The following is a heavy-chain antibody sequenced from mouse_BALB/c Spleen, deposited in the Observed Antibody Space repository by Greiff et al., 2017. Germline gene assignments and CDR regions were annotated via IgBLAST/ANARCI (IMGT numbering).Heavy chain of an antibody. D-gene: IGHD2-10*02. CDR2: IYPGDGDT. Sequence: VQLQQSGAELVRPGSSVKISCKASGYAFSSYWMNWVKQRPGQGLEWIGQIYPGDGDTNYNGKFKGKATLTADKSSSTAYMQLSSLTSEDSAVYFCARSYGSYFDYWGQSTTLTVSS. CDR1: GYAFSSYW. CDR3: ARSYGSYFDY. J-gene: IGHJ2*01. V-gene: IGHV1-80*01.